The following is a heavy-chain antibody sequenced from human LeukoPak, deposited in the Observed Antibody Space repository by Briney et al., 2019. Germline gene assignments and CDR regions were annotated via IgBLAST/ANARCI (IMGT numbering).Heavy chain of an antibody. J-gene: IGHJ3*01. CDR3: ARESPYYYDSSGPAL. Sequence: GGSLRLSCAASGFTFSSYEMNWVRQAPGKGLEWVSYISSGGNTIYYADSVKGRFTISRDNAKNSLYLQMNSLRAEDTAVYYCARESPYYYDSSGPALWGQGTMVTVSS. CDR2: ISSGGNTI. D-gene: IGHD3-22*01. CDR1: GFTFSSYE. V-gene: IGHV3-48*03.